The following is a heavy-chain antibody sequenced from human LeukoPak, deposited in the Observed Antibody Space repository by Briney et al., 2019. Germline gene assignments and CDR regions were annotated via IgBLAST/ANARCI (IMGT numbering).Heavy chain of an antibody. CDR2: ISAYNANA. CDR1: GYNFTNYG. J-gene: IGHJ3*02. V-gene: IGHV1-18*01. D-gene: IGHD4-11*01. CDR3: ARVGGYYSDYPGALDI. Sequence: ASVKVSCKASGYNFTNYGISWVRQAPGQGLEWMGWISAYNANANYTETLQGRVSMTTATSTSTAYMELRSLRSDDTAVYYCARVGGYYSDYPGALDIWGQGTMVTVSS.